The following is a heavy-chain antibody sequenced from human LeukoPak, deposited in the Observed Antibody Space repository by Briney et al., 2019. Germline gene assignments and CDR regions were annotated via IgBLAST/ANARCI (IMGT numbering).Heavy chain of an antibody. V-gene: IGHV4-59*01. CDR1: GGSISRYY. CDR3: AREVVRAYFDY. CDR2: IYYSGST. D-gene: IGHD3-10*01. Sequence: PSETLSLTCSVSGGSISRYYWGWIRQPPGKGLEWIGYIYYSGSTNYNPSLKSRVTISVDTTKNQFSLKLSSVTAADTAVYYCAREVVRAYFDYWGQGTLVTVSS. J-gene: IGHJ4*02.